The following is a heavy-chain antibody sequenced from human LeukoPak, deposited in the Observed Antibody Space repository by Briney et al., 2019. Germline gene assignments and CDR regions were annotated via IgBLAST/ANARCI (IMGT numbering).Heavy chain of an antibody. CDR1: GGSISSSSYY. V-gene: IGHV4-61*02. CDR2: IYTSGST. CDR3: AAQRFLEWLPSDY. Sequence: SETLSLTCTVSGGSISSSSYYWSWIRQPAGKGLEWIGRIYTSGSTNYNPSLKSRVTMSVDTSKNQFSLKLSSVTAADTAVYYCAAQRFLEWLPSDYWGQGTLVTVSS. D-gene: IGHD3-3*01. J-gene: IGHJ4*02.